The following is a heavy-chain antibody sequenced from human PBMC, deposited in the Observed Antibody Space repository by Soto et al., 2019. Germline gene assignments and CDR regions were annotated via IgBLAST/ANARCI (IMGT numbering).Heavy chain of an antibody. D-gene: IGHD3-16*01. Sequence: QVQLQEAGPGLVKPSETLSITCNVSGGSMSGLYWSWIRQSPLKGLERIGYVYSNGATNYNPSFKGRVTLSVDTSKNQFSLKLTSVTAADTAGYYSARGMDSKIGLVDLWGPGNLITVAS. CDR3: ARGMDSKIGLVDL. CDR1: GGSMSGLY. CDR2: VYSNGAT. V-gene: IGHV4-59*11. J-gene: IGHJ5*02.